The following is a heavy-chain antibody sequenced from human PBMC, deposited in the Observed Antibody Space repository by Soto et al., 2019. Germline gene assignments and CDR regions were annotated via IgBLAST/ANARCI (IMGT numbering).Heavy chain of an antibody. Sequence: QVQVVQSGAEVKKPGSSVKVSCKASGGYYRSYTITWVRQAPGQGLEWMGRVIPILGVVNYAQKFQGKVTSTAHKCTSAAYMELGSLKSDDTAVYYCAGDSVGDYPHLDYWGQGTLVTVSS. D-gene: IGHD4-17*01. J-gene: IGHJ4*01. CDR3: AGDSVGDYPHLDY. V-gene: IGHV1-69*08. CDR2: VIPILGVV. CDR1: GGYYRSYT.